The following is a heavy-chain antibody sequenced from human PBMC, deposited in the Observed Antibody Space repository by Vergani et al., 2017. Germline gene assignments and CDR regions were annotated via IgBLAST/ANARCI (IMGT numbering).Heavy chain of an antibody. D-gene: IGHD3-22*01. Sequence: EVQLLESGGGLVQPGGSLRPSCAASGFPFSSYAMSWVRKALGKGMEWVSAFSGSGGSTNYADSVKGRFTISRDNTKTTRYLQMNSLRAEDTAVYYCARERYYVSSGPETHWGQGTTVTVSS. V-gene: IGHV3-23*01. CDR2: FSGSGGST. J-gene: IGHJ6*02. CDR3: ARERYYVSSGPETH. CDR1: GFPFSSYA.